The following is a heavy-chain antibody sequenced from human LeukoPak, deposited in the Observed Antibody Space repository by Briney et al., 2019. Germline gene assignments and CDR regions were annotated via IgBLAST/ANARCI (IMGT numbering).Heavy chain of an antibody. CDR1: GYTLTELS. J-gene: IGHJ4*02. CDR2: FDPEDGET. Sequence: RASVKVSCKVSGYTLTELSMHWVRQAPGKGLEWMGGFDPEDGETIYAQKFQGRVTMTEDTSTDTAYMELSSLRSEDTAVYYCATLYGSRAWPSYYYFDYWGQGTLVTVSS. D-gene: IGHD3-10*01. CDR3: ATLYGSRAWPSYYYFDY. V-gene: IGHV1-24*01.